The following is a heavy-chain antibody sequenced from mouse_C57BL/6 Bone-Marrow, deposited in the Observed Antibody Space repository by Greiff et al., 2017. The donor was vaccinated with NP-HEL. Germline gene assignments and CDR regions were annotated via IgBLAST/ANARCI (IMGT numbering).Heavy chain of an antibody. CDR1: GYTFTDYN. Sequence: EVMLVESGPELVKPGASVKMSCKASGYTFTDYNMHWVKQSHGKSLEWIGYINPNNGGTNYNQQFKGKATLTVNTSSSPAYMELRSLTSEDSAVYYCARTRFDYWGQGTTLTVAS. CDR2: INPNNGGT. J-gene: IGHJ2*01. CDR3: ARTRFDY. V-gene: IGHV1-22*01.